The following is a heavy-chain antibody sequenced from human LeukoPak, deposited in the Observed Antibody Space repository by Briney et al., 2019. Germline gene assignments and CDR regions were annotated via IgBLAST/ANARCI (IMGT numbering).Heavy chain of an antibody. Sequence: PSQTLSLTCTVSGGSISSGGYYWSCIRQPPGKGLEWIGYIYHSGSTYYNPSLKSRVTISVDRSKNQFSLKLSSVTAADTAVYYCARVSLVRGAPDYYFDYWGQGTLVTVSS. J-gene: IGHJ4*02. V-gene: IGHV4-30-2*01. CDR3: ARVSLVRGAPDYYFDY. CDR1: GGSISSGGYY. CDR2: IYHSGST. D-gene: IGHD3-10*01.